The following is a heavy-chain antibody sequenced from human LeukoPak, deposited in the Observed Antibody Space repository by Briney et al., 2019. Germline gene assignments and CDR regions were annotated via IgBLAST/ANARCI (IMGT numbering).Heavy chain of an antibody. CDR2: ISSSGSGT. V-gene: IGHV3-23*01. CDR1: GFTFSTYA. Sequence: PGGSLRLSCAASGFTFSTYAMSWVRQAPGKGLEWVSAISSSGSGTYYADSVKGRFTISRDDSKNTLYLQMNSLRAEDTAVYYCARSTTDFDYWGQGTLVTVSS. D-gene: IGHD1-14*01. J-gene: IGHJ4*02. CDR3: ARSTTDFDY.